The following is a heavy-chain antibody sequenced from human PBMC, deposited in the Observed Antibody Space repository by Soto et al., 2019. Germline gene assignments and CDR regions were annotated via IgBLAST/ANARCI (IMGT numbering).Heavy chain of an antibody. Sequence: QLQLVQSGVEVKKPGASVKVSCKASGYTFISHGISWVRQAPGQGLEWMGWISAYNGNTNYEQKFQGRVTMTRDTSTSTAHMELRSLRSDDTAVYYCARGSLRFGELYDAHDIWGQGTMVIVSS. CDR3: ARGSLRFGELYDAHDI. D-gene: IGHD3-10*01. CDR2: ISAYNGNT. J-gene: IGHJ3*02. V-gene: IGHV1-18*01. CDR1: GYTFISHG.